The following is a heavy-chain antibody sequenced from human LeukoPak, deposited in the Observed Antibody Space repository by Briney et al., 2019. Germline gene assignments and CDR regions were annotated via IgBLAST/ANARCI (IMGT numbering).Heavy chain of an antibody. J-gene: IGHJ3*02. D-gene: IGHD2-21*01. Sequence: PGGSLSLSCAASGFTFSTYAMSWVRQAPGKGLEWVSAISGSGGSTYYADSVKGRFTISRDNSKNTLYLQMNSLRAEDTAVYYCAKAVAVDGAFDIWGQGTMVTVSS. V-gene: IGHV3-23*01. CDR2: ISGSGGST. CDR3: AKAVAVDGAFDI. CDR1: GFTFSTYA.